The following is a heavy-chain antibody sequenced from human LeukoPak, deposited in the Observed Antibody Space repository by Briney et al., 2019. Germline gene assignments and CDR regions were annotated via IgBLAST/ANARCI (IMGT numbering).Heavy chain of an antibody. Sequence: ASVKVSCKASGYTFTGYYMHWVRQAPGQGLEWMGWINPNSGGTNYAQKFQGRVTMTRDTSISTAYMELSRLRSDDTAVYYCARSSRPCSGGSCYLYSYYYHNMDVWGKGTTVTISS. J-gene: IGHJ6*03. CDR1: GYTFTGYY. D-gene: IGHD2-15*01. V-gene: IGHV1-2*02. CDR2: INPNSGGT. CDR3: ARSSRPCSGGSCYLYSYYYHNMDV.